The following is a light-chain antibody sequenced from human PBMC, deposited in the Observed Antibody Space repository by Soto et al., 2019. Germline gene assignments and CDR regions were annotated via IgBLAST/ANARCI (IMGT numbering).Light chain of an antibody. V-gene: IGKV1-39*01. CDR1: QAIFTF. CDR3: QQGYSLPNT. CDR2: ATS. Sequence: DIQVTQSPSSLSASVGDRVTITCRSSQAIFTFLNWYQQKEGKAPRFLIYATSNLQSGVPSRFSGTGSGTEFTLTIRSLQPEDFATYFCQQGYSLPNTFGQGTRLDIK. J-gene: IGKJ5*01.